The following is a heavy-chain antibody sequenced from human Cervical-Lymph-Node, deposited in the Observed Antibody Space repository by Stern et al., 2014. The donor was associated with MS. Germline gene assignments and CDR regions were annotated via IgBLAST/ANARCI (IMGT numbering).Heavy chain of an antibody. Sequence: QVQLVQSGTEVKEPGSSVKVSCKTSENTFSVFGIPWVRQAPGQGLEWMGGVIPRLTIGRYAPKFQDRITITLNKTTRTVYMTLTNLTSEDTAIYYCARSWGLLDYWGQGSLVIVSS. V-gene: IGHV1-69*09. D-gene: IGHD3-16*01. J-gene: IGHJ4*02. CDR3: ARSWGLLDY. CDR2: VIPRLTIG. CDR1: ENTFSVFG.